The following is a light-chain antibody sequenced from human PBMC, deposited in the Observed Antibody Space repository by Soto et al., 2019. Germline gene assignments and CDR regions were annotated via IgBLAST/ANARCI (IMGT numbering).Light chain of an antibody. CDR3: QQYNNWPPWT. Sequence: EIVMTQSPATLSVSPGERATLSCRASQSVSSNLAWYQQKPGQAPRLIIYGASTRATGIPARFSGSVSGTEFTLTISSLQSEDFAVYYCQQYNNWPPWTCGQGTKVEIK. J-gene: IGKJ1*01. V-gene: IGKV3-15*01. CDR2: GAS. CDR1: QSVSSN.